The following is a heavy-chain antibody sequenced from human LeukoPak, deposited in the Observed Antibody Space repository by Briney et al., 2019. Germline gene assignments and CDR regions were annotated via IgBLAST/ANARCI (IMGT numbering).Heavy chain of an antibody. CDR2: IIPIFGTA. CDR1: GGTFSSYA. D-gene: IGHD4-11*01. CDR3: ATTVTTASEYYYYMDV. J-gene: IGHJ6*03. Sequence: GASVKVSCKAYGGTFSSYAISWVRQAPGQGREWMGGIIPIFGTANYAQKFQGRVTITADESTSTAYIELSSLRSEDTAVYYCATTVTTASEYYYYMDVWGKGTTVTVSS. V-gene: IGHV1-69*13.